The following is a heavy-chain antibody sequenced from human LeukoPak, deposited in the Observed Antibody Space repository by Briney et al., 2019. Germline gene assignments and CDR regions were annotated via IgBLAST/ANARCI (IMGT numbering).Heavy chain of an antibody. CDR3: ARDNSGFESGRQLDS. J-gene: IGHJ4*02. CDR1: GFTFSDYY. D-gene: IGHD1-26*01. CDR2: ISRSGTTI. V-gene: IGHV3-11*01. Sequence: PGGSLRLSCAASGFTFSDYYMSWIRQAPGKGLEWVSYISRSGTTIYQADSVKGRFTISRDNAKNSLYLQMNSLRAEDTAVYYCARDNSGFESGRQLDSWGQGTLVTVSS.